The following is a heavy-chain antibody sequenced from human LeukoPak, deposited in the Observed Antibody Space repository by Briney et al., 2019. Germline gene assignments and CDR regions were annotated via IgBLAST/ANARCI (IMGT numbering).Heavy chain of an antibody. V-gene: IGHV3-30-3*01. Sequence: GGSLRLSCAASGFTFSSYAMHWVRQVPGKGLEWVAVISYDGSNKYYADSVKGRFTISRDNSKNTLYLQMNSLRAEDTAVYYCALRASTNIPGYWGQGTLVTVSS. J-gene: IGHJ4*02. D-gene: IGHD2/OR15-2a*01. CDR2: ISYDGSNK. CDR3: ALRASTNIPGY. CDR1: GFTFSSYA.